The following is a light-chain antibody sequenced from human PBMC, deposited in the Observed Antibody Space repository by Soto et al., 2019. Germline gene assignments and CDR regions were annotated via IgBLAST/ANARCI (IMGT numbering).Light chain of an antibody. CDR2: DAS. Sequence: ESVLTQSPGTLSLSPGERATLSCRASQSVNSNSLAGYQQKPGQAPRLLISDASSRATGIADRFSGGGSGTDFTLTISRLEPEDVAVYYCQQYGTSPFTLGPGTKVDIK. V-gene: IGKV3-20*01. CDR1: QSVNSNS. CDR3: QQYGTSPFT. J-gene: IGKJ3*01.